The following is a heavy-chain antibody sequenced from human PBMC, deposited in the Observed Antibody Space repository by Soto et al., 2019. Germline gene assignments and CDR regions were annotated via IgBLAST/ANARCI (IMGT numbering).Heavy chain of an antibody. D-gene: IGHD2-8*01. CDR2: IWYDGTSK. J-gene: IGHJ4*02. CDR3: ARDQGVVIIKDH. Sequence: QVQLVESGGGVVQPGRSLRLSCAASGFTFRNHAMYWVRQAPGKGLEWVGLIWYDGTSKYYADSVKGRFTISRDNSKNTLYLEMNSLRVEDTAIYYCARDQGVVIIKDHWGQGTLVTVSS. CDR1: GFTFRNHA. V-gene: IGHV3-33*08.